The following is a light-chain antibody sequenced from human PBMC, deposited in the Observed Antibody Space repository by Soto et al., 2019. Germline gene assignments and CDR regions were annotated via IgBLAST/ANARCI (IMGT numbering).Light chain of an antibody. J-gene: IGLJ3*02. CDR2: TTN. Sequence: QTVVTQEPSFSVSPGRTVTLTCGLRSGSVSTSNFPSWYQQTPGQAPRMLIYTTNTRSSGVPARFSGSILGNKAALTITGAQADDESDYYCALFMGGGISVFGGGTKLTVL. CDR3: ALFMGGGISV. V-gene: IGLV8-61*01. CDR1: SGSVSTSNF.